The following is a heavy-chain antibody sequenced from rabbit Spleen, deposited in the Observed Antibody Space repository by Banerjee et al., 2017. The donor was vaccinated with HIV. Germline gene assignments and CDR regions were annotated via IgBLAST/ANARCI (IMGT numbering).Heavy chain of an antibody. J-gene: IGHJ3*01. Sequence: QSLEESGGDLVKPGASLTLSCKASGFDFSTYYMSWARQAPGKGLEWIACINAVTGKAVYASWAKGRFTFSKTSSTTVTLQMTSLTAADTATYFCARDLAGVIGWNFGWWGQGTLVTVS. CDR1: GFDFSTYY. D-gene: IGHD4-1*01. CDR2: INAVTGKA. CDR3: ARDLAGVIGWNFGW. V-gene: IGHV1S40*01.